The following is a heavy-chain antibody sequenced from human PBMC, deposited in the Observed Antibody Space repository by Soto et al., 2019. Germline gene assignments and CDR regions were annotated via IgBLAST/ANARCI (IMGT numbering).Heavy chain of an antibody. CDR3: AKGVYYDFWGGYPYFDY. CDR2: ISASGDST. D-gene: IGHD3-3*01. V-gene: IGHV3-23*01. CDR1: RFTFSNYA. J-gene: IGHJ4*02. Sequence: GGSLRLSCAASRFTFSNYAMSWVRQAPGKGLEWVSAISASGDSTYYADSVKGRFTISRDNSKNTLFLQMSSLRAEDTAVYFCAKGVYYDFWGGYPYFDYWGQGSLVTVSS.